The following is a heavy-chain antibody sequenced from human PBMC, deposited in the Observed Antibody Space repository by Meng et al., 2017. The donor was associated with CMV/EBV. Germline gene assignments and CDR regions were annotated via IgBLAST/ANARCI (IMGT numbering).Heavy chain of an antibody. CDR3: ARMEVGGGSCYSDY. V-gene: IGHV1-18*01. J-gene: IGHJ4*02. CDR2: ISAYNGNT. CDR1: GYTFTSYG. Sequence: GLLVQSGGEVKKPGASVKVYCKASGYTFTSYGISWVRQAPGQGLEWMGWISAYNGNTNYAQKRQGRVTMTTDTSTSTAYMELRSLRSDDTAVYYCARMEVGGGSCYSDYWGQGTLVTVSS. D-gene: IGHD2-15*01.